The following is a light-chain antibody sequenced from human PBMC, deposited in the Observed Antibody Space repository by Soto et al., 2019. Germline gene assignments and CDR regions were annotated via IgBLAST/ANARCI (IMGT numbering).Light chain of an antibody. Sequence: QSVLTQPASVSWSPGQSITISCTGTSSDVGGYDYVSGYQLHPGKSPKLMVFEVSNRPPGVSYRFSGSKSGNTASLTISGLQAEDEADYFCSSYSFSTAYLFGTGTKVTVL. V-gene: IGLV2-14*01. CDR2: EVS. CDR1: SSDVGGYDY. J-gene: IGLJ1*01. CDR3: SSYSFSTAYL.